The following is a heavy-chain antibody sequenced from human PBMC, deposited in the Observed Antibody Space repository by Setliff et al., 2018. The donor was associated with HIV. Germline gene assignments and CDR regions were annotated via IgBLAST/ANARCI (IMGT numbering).Heavy chain of an antibody. J-gene: IGHJ5*02. CDR1: GGSISSSSYY. V-gene: IGHV4-39*01. D-gene: IGHD3-10*01. Sequence: SETLSLTCTVSGGSISSSSYYWGGIRQPPGGGLEWIGSIYYSWSTYYNPSLKSRVPISVDTSKNQFSLELSSVTAAAPAVYYCSRHGLLWVGAGYHWFDPWGQGTLVTVSS. CDR3: SRHGLLWVGAGYHWFDP. CDR2: IYYSWST.